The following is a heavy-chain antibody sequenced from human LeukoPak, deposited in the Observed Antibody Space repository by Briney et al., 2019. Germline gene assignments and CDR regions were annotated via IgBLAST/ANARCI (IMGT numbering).Heavy chain of an antibody. CDR2: IYPGDSDT. Sequence: GESLKISCKGSGYTFTSYWIGWVRQMPGKGLEWMGIIYPGDSDTRYSPSFQGQVTISADKSISTAFLQWSSLKASDTAMYYCARSIAAAGTGWFDPWGQGTLVTVSS. CDR3: ARSIAAAGTGWFDP. D-gene: IGHD6-13*01. J-gene: IGHJ5*02. CDR1: GYTFTSYW. V-gene: IGHV5-51*01.